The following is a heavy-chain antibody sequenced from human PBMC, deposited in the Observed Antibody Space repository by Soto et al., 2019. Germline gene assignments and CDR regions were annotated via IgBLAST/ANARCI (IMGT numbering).Heavy chain of an antibody. V-gene: IGHV1-69*13. D-gene: IGHD3-22*01. CDR3: ARVISSGYYYGF. Sequence: SVKVSCKASGGTFSSYAISWVRQAPGQGLEWMGGIIPIFGTANYAQKFQGRVTITADESTSTAYMELSSLRSEDTAVYYCARVISSGYYYGFWGQGTLVTVSS. J-gene: IGHJ4*02. CDR1: GGTFSSYA. CDR2: IIPIFGTA.